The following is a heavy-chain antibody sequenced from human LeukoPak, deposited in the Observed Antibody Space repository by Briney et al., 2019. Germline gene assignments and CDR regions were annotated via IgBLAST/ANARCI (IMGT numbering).Heavy chain of an antibody. D-gene: IGHD3-3*01. CDR1: GGSISSYY. Sequence: PSETLSLTCTVSGGSISSYYWSWIRQPPGKGLEWIGYIYYSGSTNYNPSLKSRVTISVDTSKNQFSLKLSSVTAADTAVYYCARGFWSGATPFDPWGQGTLVTVSS. J-gene: IGHJ5*02. CDR3: ARGFWSGATPFDP. V-gene: IGHV4-59*01. CDR2: IYYSGST.